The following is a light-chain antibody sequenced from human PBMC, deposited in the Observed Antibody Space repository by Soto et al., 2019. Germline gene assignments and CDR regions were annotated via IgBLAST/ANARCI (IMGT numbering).Light chain of an antibody. CDR2: AAS. V-gene: IGKV1-27*01. Sequence: DIQMTQSPSSLSASDGNRVSITCRASQGIKNHLACYQQKPGKVPKLLIFAASTLLPGVPSLFSGSGSGTDFTLTISSLQPEDAATYYCQKYYSXHPTLGRGTKV. CDR1: QGIKNH. CDR3: QKYYSXHPT. J-gene: IGKJ3*01.